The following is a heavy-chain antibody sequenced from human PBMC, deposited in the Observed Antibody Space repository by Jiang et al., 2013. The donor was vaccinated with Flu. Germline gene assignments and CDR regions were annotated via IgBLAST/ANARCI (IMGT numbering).Heavy chain of an antibody. D-gene: IGHD6-13*01. CDR2: IYYSGST. CDR3: ARLQTGYSSSWYWFDP. Sequence: GSGLVKPSETLSLTCTVSGGSISSYYWSWIRQPPGKGLEWIGYIYYSGSTNYNPSLKSRVTISVDTSKNQFSLKLSSVTAADTAVYYCARLQTGYSSSWYWFDPWGQGTLVTVSS. CDR1: GGSISSYY. V-gene: IGHV4-59*08. J-gene: IGHJ5*02.